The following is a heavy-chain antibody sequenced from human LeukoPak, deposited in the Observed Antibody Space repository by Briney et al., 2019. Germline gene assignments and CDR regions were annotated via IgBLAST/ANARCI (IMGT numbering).Heavy chain of an antibody. CDR1: GYTFTSYW. CDR3: VRSLPGTLLRGYGMDV. Sequence: GVVLNISCKTSGYTFTSYWIVWVRQTLGKSLEGMGVIFPRDSDVRYSPSFQDQVTISADKSTNTAYLHWGSLKASDSAMYYCVRSLPGTLLRGYGMDVWGQGTTVTVSS. D-gene: IGHD3-10*01. V-gene: IGHV5-51*01. CDR2: IFPRDSDV. J-gene: IGHJ6*02.